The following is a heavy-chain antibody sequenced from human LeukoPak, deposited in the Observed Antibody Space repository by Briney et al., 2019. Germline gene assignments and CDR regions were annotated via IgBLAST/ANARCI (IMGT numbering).Heavy chain of an antibody. V-gene: IGHV3-23*01. J-gene: IGHJ4*02. CDR3: AKKAGYCSGGSCYSAAGY. D-gene: IGHD2-15*01. CDR2: ISGSDSST. CDR1: GFTFSSYA. Sequence: PGGSLRLSCAASGFTFSSYAMSWVRQAPGEGLEWVSAISGSDSSTYYADSVKGRFTISRDNSKNTLYLQMNSLRAGDTAVYYCAKKAGYCSGGSCYSAAGYWGQGTLVTVSS.